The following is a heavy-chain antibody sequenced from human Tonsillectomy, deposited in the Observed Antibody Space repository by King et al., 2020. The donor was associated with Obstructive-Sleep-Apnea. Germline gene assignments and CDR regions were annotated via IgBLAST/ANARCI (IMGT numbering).Heavy chain of an antibody. CDR2: ISYSGNT. CDR1: GVSINSGGYY. V-gene: IGHV4-31*03. Sequence: VKLQESGPGLVKPSQTLSLTCKVSGVSINSGGYYWSWVRQRPGRGLEWIGYISYSGNTQYNPSLKGRLTISADGSQNQFSLNLSSVTAADTAVYYCTKDRGDGYNPGYDYRGQGTLVTVSS. CDR3: TKDRGDGYNPGYDY. D-gene: IGHD5-24*01. J-gene: IGHJ4*02.